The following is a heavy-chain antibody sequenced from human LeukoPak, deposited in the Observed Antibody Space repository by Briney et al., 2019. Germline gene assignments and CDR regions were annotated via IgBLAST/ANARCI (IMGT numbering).Heavy chain of an antibody. CDR2: ISAYNGNT. D-gene: IGHD6-6*01. J-gene: IGHJ5*02. V-gene: IGHV1-18*01. Sequence: GSVKVSCKASGGTFSSYAISWVRQAPGQGLEWMGWISAYNGNTNYAQKLQGRVTMTTDTSTSTAYMELSSLRSEDTAVYYCARERERERGYSSSSIWFDPWGQGTLVTVSS. CDR3: ARERERERGYSSSSIWFDP. CDR1: GGTFSSYA.